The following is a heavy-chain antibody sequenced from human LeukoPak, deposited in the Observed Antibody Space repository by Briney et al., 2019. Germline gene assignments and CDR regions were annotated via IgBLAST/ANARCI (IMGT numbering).Heavy chain of an antibody. CDR1: GLTISNNW. V-gene: IGHV3-7*03. CDR2: IKLDGSEQ. CDR3: TSLLGYCTNDVCYNY. Sequence: GGSLRLSCADSGLTISNNWMSWVRQAPGKGLEWVANIKLDGSEQYYVDSVKGRFTISRDNGKNLLYLQMNSLKTEDTAVYYCTSLLGYCTNDVCYNYWGQGTLVTVSS. D-gene: IGHD2-8*01. J-gene: IGHJ4*02.